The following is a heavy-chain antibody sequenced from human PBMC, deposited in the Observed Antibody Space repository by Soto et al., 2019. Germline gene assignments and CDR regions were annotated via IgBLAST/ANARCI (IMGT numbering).Heavy chain of an antibody. Sequence: QVQLQESGPGLVKPSETLSLTCTVSGGSISSSYWIWIRQPPGKGLEWIGYIYYTGSTNYNPSLTSRVTSSVDTSQNQFSLKLTSVTAADPAVDYCAREMTYYAIFTAYRAFDPWGQGNLVTVSS. D-gene: IGHD3-9*01. V-gene: IGHV4-59*01. J-gene: IGHJ5*02. CDR1: GGSISSSY. CDR2: IYYTGST. CDR3: AREMTYYAIFTAYRAFDP.